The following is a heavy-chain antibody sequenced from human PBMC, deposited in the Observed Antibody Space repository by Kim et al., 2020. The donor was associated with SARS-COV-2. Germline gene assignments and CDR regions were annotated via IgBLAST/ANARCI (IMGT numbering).Heavy chain of an antibody. Sequence: SETLSLTCTVSGGSISSYYWSWIRQPPGKGLEWIGYIYYSGSTNYNPSLKSRVTISVDTSKNQFSLKLSSVTAADTAVYYCARAGPGGCILTGYYQRPYYYYGMDVWGQGTTVTVSS. CDR1: GGSISSYY. V-gene: IGHV4-59*01. D-gene: IGHD3-9*01. CDR2: IYYSGST. J-gene: IGHJ6*02. CDR3: ARAGPGGCILTGYYQRPYYYYGMDV.